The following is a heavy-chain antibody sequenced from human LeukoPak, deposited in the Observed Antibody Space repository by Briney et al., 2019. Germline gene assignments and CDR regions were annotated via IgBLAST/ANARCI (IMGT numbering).Heavy chain of an antibody. V-gene: IGHV4-38-2*02. Sequence: SETLSLTCTVSGYSISSGYFWGWIRQPPGKGLEWIGSIYYSGSTYYNPSLKSRVTISVDTSKNQFSLKLSSVTAADTAVYYCARLPRDRDSSGYYYIGYFDYWGQGTLVTVSS. CDR1: GYSISSGYF. J-gene: IGHJ4*02. CDR3: ARLPRDRDSSGYYYIGYFDY. D-gene: IGHD3-22*01. CDR2: IYYSGST.